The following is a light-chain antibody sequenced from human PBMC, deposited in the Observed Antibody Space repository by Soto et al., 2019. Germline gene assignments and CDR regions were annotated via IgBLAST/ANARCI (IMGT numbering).Light chain of an antibody. CDR3: QTWGTAIHV. J-gene: IGLJ7*01. CDR1: SGHSSYA. Sequence: QLVLTQSPSASASLGASVKLTCTLSSGHSSYAIAWHQQQPEKGPRYLMKLNSDGSHSKGDGIPDRFSGSSSGAERYLTISSLQSEDEADYYCQTWGTAIHVFGGGTQLTVL. V-gene: IGLV4-69*01. CDR2: LNSDGSH.